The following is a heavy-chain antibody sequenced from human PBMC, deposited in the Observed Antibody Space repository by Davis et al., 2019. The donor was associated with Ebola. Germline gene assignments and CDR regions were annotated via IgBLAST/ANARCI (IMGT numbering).Heavy chain of an antibody. Sequence: PSETLSLTCAVYGGSFSGYYWSWIRQPPGKGLEWIGEINHSGSTNYNPSLKSRVTISVDTSKNQFSLKLSSVTAADTAVYYCARGSRAIKAFDIWGQGTMVTVSS. CDR2: INHSGST. CDR3: ARGSRAIKAFDI. J-gene: IGHJ3*02. V-gene: IGHV4-34*01. CDR1: GGSFSGYY. D-gene: IGHD2-2*02.